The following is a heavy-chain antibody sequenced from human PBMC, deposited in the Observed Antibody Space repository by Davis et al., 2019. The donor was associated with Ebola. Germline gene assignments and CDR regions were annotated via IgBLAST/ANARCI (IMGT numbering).Heavy chain of an antibody. CDR2: ISPSGGST. CDR3: TTRLVNHFDY. CDR1: GFTFSGHA. Sequence: PGGSLRLSCAASGFTFSGHAMNWVRQAPGKGLEWVSGISPSGGSTYYADSVKGRFTISRDDSKSTVFLQMNALRAEDTALYYCTTRLVNHFDYWGQGTLVTVSS. V-gene: IGHV3-23*01. D-gene: IGHD6-19*01. J-gene: IGHJ4*02.